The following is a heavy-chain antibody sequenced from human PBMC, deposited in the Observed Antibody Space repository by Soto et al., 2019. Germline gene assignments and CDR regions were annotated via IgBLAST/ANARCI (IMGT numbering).Heavy chain of an antibody. V-gene: IGHV1-2*02. CDR1: VYTFTGYY. CDR2: INPNSGGT. J-gene: IGHJ6*02. Sequence: SVKVSCHASVYTFTGYYMHWVRQAPGQGLEWMGWINPNSGGTNYAQKFQGRVTMTRDTSISTAYMELSRLRSDDTAVYYCARDRIVMAIYDYYYYGMDVWGQGTTVTVSS. CDR3: ARDRIVMAIYDYYYYGMDV. D-gene: IGHD2-21*01.